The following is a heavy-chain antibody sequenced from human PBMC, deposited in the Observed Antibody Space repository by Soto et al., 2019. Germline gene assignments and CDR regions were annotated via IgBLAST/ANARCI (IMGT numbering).Heavy chain of an antibody. CDR2: IKQDGSEK. Sequence: GGSLRLSCAASGFTFSSYWMSWVRQAPGKGLEWVANIKQDGSEKDYVDSVKGRFTISRDNAKNSLYLQMNSLRAEDTAVYYCARVLGYGSGSYYNNAFDIWGQGTMVTVSS. CDR3: ARVLGYGSGSYYNNAFDI. V-gene: IGHV3-7*03. D-gene: IGHD3-10*01. CDR1: GFTFSSYW. J-gene: IGHJ3*02.